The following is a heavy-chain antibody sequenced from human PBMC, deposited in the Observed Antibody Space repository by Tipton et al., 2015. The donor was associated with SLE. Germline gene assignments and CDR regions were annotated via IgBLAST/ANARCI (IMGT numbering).Heavy chain of an antibody. J-gene: IGHJ4*02. V-gene: IGHV4-38-2*01. CDR3: ATPGGDRSGWYYFDH. D-gene: IGHD6-19*01. CDR1: GYSISSGYY. CDR2: IYHSGST. Sequence: GLVKPSETLSLTCAVSGYSISSGYYWGWIRQPPGKGLEWIGSIYHSGSTYYNPSLKSRVTISVDTSKNQFSLKLSSVTAADTAVYYCATPGGDRSGWYYFDHWGQGTLVTVSS.